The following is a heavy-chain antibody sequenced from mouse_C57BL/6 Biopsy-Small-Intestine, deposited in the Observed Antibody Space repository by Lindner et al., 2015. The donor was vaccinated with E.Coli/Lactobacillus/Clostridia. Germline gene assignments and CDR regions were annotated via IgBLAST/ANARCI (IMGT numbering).Heavy chain of an antibody. Sequence: SVKVSCKASGYTFTNYGIAWVRQALGQGLEWMGWISVLSGDANYAQKFQGRVTMTTDTSTNTAYMELRSLRSDDTAVYYCARRFGKLITTIEKWFDPWGQGTLVTVSS. V-gene: IGHV1-84*02. CDR1: GYTFTNYG. CDR2: ISVLSGDA. J-gene: IGHJ4*01. D-gene: IGHD1-3*01. CDR3: ARRFGKLITTIEKWFDP.